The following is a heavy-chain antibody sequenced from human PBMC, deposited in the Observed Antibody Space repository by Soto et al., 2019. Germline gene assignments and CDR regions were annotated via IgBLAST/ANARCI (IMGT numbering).Heavy chain of an antibody. CDR1: GGSVRSCSYY. V-gene: IGHV4-61*01. CDR2: IYYSGST. D-gene: IGHD1-1*01. CDR3: ARVNDDAFDI. J-gene: IGHJ3*02. Sequence: SETLSLTCTVSGGSVRSCSYYWSWIRQPPGKGLEWMGYIYYSGSTNYNPSLKSRVTISVDTSKNQFSLRLSSVTAADTAVYYCARVNDDAFDIWGQGTMVTVSS.